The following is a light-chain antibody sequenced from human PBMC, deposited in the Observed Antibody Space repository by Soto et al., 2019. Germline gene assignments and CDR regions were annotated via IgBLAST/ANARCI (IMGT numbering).Light chain of an antibody. V-gene: IGKV3-20*01. Sequence: ETVLTQSPGTLSLSPGERATLSCRASQSVSSNYLAWYQQKPGQAPRLLIYGASSRATGIPDRFSGSGSGTDFTLSVSRLEPEDFAVCYCQQYGSSPWTFGQGTKVDIK. CDR2: GAS. CDR1: QSVSSNY. J-gene: IGKJ1*01. CDR3: QQYGSSPWT.